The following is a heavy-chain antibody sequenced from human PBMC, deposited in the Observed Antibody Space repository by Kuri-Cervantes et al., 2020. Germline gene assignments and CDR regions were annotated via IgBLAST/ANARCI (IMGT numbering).Heavy chain of an antibody. J-gene: IGHJ6*02. CDR1: GGSVSSGSYY. CDR2: IYYSGST. CDR3: ARDRGGDTAMAYYYYGMDV. D-gene: IGHD5-18*01. Sequence: ESLKISCTVSGGSVSSGSYYWSWIRQPPGKGLEWIGYIYYSGSTNYNPSLKSRVTISVDTSKNQFSLKLSSVTAADTAVYYCARDRGGDTAMAYYYYGMDVWGQGTTVTVSS. V-gene: IGHV4-61*01.